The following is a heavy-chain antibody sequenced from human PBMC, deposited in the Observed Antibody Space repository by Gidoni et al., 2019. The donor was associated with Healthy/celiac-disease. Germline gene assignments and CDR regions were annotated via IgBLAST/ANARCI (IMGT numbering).Heavy chain of an antibody. CDR2: ISSSSSYI. Sequence: VQLVESGGGLVKHGGSLRLSCAASVCTFSSYSMNWVRQAPGKGLEWVSSISSSSSYIYYADSVKGRFTISRDNAKNSLYLQMNSLRAEDTAVYYCARVSGIAARLFRFDYWGQGTLVTVSS. V-gene: IGHV3-21*01. J-gene: IGHJ4*02. CDR3: ARVSGIAARLFRFDY. D-gene: IGHD6-6*01. CDR1: VCTFSSYS.